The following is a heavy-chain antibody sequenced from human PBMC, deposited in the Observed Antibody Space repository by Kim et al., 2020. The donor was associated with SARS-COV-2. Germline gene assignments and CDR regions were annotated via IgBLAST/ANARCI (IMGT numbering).Heavy chain of an antibody. Sequence: SETLSLTCTVSGGSISSYYWSWIRQPPGKGLEWIGYIYYSGSTNYNPSLKSRVTISVDTSKNQFSLKLSSVTAADTAVYYCARDLARYYGSGSSYYYGMDVWGQGTTVTVSS. D-gene: IGHD3-10*01. CDR3: ARDLARYYGSGSSYYYGMDV. V-gene: IGHV4-59*01. CDR2: IYYSGST. J-gene: IGHJ6*02. CDR1: GGSISSYY.